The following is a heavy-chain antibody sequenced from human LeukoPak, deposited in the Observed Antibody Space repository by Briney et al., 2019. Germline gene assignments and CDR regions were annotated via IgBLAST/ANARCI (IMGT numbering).Heavy chain of an antibody. J-gene: IGHJ4*02. V-gene: IGHV4-34*01. Sequence: PSETLSLTCAVYGGSFSGYYWSWIRQPPGKGLEWIGEINHSGSTNYNPSLKSRVTISVDTSKNQFSLKLSSVTAADTAVYYCARGLSYYDFWSGYLRCEGIFDYCGQGTLVTVSS. CDR2: INHSGST. CDR1: GGSFSGYY. CDR3: ARGLSYYDFWSGYLRCEGIFDY. D-gene: IGHD3-3*01.